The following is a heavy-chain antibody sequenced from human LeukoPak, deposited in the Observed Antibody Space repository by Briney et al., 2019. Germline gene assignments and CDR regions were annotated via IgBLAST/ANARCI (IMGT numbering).Heavy chain of an antibody. CDR3: ASSVPDDAFDI. Sequence: ASVKVPCKASGYTFTGYYMHWVRQAPGQGLEWMGIINPSGGSTSYAQKFQGRVTMTRDTSTSTVYMELSSLRSEDTAVYYCASSVPDDAFDIWGQGTMVTVSS. V-gene: IGHV1-46*01. J-gene: IGHJ3*02. D-gene: IGHD6-19*01. CDR1: GYTFTGYY. CDR2: INPSGGST.